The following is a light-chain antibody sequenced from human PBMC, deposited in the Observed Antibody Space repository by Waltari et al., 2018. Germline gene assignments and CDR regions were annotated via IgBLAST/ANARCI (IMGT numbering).Light chain of an antibody. CDR2: DVS. V-gene: IGLV2-11*01. Sequence: QSALTQPRSVSGSPGQSVTISCTGTSSDVGGYNYVSWYQQHPGKAPKLMIYDVSKRPSGVPHRFSVSKSGNTASLTISGLQAEDEADYYCCSYAGSRNWVFGGGTKLTVL. CDR1: SSDVGGYNY. CDR3: CSYAGSRNWV. J-gene: IGLJ3*02.